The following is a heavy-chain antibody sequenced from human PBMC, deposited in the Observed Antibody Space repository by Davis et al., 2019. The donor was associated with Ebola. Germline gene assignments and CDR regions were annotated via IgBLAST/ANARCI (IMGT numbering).Heavy chain of an antibody. CDR3: ARGTSRYFMDV. J-gene: IGHJ6*03. CDR2: VYYSEST. D-gene: IGHD1-14*01. Sequence: PSETLSLTCTVSGGSISSGGFYWSWIRQHPGKGLEWVGYVYYSESTYYNPSLKSRVTISIDTSKNQFSLKLTSVTAADTAVYYCARGTSRYFMDVWGKGTTVTVSS. V-gene: IGHV4-31*03. CDR1: GGSISSGGFY.